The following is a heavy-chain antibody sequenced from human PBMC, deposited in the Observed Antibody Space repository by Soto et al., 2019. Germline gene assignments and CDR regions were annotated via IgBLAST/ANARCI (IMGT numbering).Heavy chain of an antibody. CDR2: IYSGGST. V-gene: IGHV3-53*05. CDR3: STSSRNENHFAIDA. Sequence: EVHLVDTGGGLIQPGGSLRLSGAASGLSVGSSDMSWVRQASGKGLGWVSVIYSGGSTHDADSVKARFTISRDNSKNTVHLQMKSVRVEDTAVYFCSTSSRNENHFAIDAWGQGTTVIVSS. CDR1: GLSVGSSD. J-gene: IGHJ6*02. D-gene: IGHD1-1*01.